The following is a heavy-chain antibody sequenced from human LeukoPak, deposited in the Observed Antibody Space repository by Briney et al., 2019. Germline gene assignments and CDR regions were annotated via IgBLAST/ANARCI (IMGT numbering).Heavy chain of an antibody. D-gene: IGHD4-17*01. CDR2: IYHSGST. J-gene: IGHJ3*02. CDR3: ARDRAVTSSYDAFDM. V-gene: IGHV4-38-2*02. Sequence: SETLSLTCAVSGYSISSGYCWGWIRQPPGKGLEWIGSIYHSGSTNYNPSLKSRVTISVDTSKNQFSLKLSSVTAADTAVYYCARDRAVTSSYDAFDMWGQGTMVTVSS. CDR1: GYSISSGYC.